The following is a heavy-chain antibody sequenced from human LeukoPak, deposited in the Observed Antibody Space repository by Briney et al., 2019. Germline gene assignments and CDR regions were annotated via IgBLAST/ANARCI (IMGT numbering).Heavy chain of an antibody. V-gene: IGHV2-70*11. D-gene: IGHD3-22*01. CDR1: GFSLSTRRMC. CDR3: ARIVYYDRSGYYLAYFDS. J-gene: IGHJ4*02. Sequence: SGPTLVNPTQTLTLTCTFSGFSLSTRRMCVSWVRQPPGKALEWLARIDWDDGKYYSSSLKTRLTISKDTSKNQVVLTMSNVDPVDTATYYCARIVYYDRSGYYLAYFDSWGQGTLVTVSS. CDR2: IDWDDGK.